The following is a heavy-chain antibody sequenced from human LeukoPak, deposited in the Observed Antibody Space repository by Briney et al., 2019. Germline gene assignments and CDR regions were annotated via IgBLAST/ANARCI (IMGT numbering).Heavy chain of an antibody. D-gene: IGHD6-13*01. CDR2: ISGSGGST. V-gene: IGHV3-23*01. Sequence: GGSLRLSCAASGFTFSSYAMSWVRQAPGKGLEWVSAISGSGGSTYYADSVKGRFTISRDNSKNTLYLQMNSLRAEDTAVYYCAKDRDPSSSSWYQTRYYYGMDVWGQGTTVTVSS. CDR3: AKDRDPSSSSWYQTRYYYGMDV. CDR1: GFTFSSYA. J-gene: IGHJ6*02.